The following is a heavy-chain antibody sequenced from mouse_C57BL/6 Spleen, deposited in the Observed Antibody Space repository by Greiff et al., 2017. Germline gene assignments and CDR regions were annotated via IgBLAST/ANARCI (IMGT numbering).Heavy chain of an antibody. CDR2: IYPGDGDT. J-gene: IGHJ1*03. V-gene: IGHV1-82*01. CDR3: ARPLYYCGSSSYWYCDV. D-gene: IGHD1-1*01. Sequence: QVQLQQSGPELVKPGASVKISCKASGYAFSSSWMNWVKQRPGKGLEWIGRIYPGDGDTNYNGKFKGKATLTVDKSSSTAYMQLSRLTSEDSAVYFCARPLYYCGSSSYWYCDVWGTGTTVTVSS. CDR1: GYAFSSSW.